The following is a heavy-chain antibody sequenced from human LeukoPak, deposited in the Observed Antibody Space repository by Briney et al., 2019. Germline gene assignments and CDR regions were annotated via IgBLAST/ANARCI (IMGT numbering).Heavy chain of an antibody. CDR1: GYTFTSYD. V-gene: IGHV1-8*01. CDR2: MNPNSGNT. CDR3: ARGPMVRGLITYAEYLQH. Sequence: ASVKVSCKASGYTFTSYDINWVRQATGQGLEWMGWMNPNSGNTGYAQKFQGRVTMTRNTSISTAYMELSSLRSEDTAVYYCARGPMVRGLITYAEYLQHWGQGTLVTVSS. D-gene: IGHD3-10*01. J-gene: IGHJ1*01.